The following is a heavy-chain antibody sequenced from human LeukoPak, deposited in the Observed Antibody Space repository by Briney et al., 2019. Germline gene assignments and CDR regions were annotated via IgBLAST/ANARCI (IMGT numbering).Heavy chain of an antibody. CDR3: ARDRRRELLHAFDI. CDR2: IDYSGST. D-gene: IGHD1-26*01. CDR1: GGTISRNY. J-gene: IGHJ3*02. V-gene: IGHV4-59*01. Sequence: SETLSLTCTVSGGTISRNYWSWIRQPPGKGLEWVAYIDYSGSTNYNPSLKSRLTISMDASKNQFSLKLSSVTAADTAVYYCARDRRRELLHAFDIWGQGTMVTVSS.